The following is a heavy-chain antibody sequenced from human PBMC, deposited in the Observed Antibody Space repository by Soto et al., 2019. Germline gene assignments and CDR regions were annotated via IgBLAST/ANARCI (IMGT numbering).Heavy chain of an antibody. CDR3: APTFLDH. V-gene: IGHV1-46*01. Sequence: QVQLVQSGAEVKKPGASVKVSCKASGYTFTSYSMHWVRQAPGQGLEWMGIINPSGGSTTYAQKCQGRVTMTRDTSTSTVDMELSSLRSEDTAVYYCAPTFLDHWGQGTLGTVSS. D-gene: IGHD2-21*01. J-gene: IGHJ4*02. CDR1: GYTFTSYS. CDR2: INPSGGST.